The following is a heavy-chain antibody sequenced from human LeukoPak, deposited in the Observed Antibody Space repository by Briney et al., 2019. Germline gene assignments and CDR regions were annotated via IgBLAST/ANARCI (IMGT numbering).Heavy chain of an antibody. CDR3: AKEGSGSSSDN. J-gene: IGHJ4*02. Sequence: GESLKISCKASGYSFTSYLIGWVRQMPGKGLEWMGIVFPRDSDSRYSPSFQGQVTISADKSISTAYLQWSSLKASDTAIYFCAKEGSGSSSDNWGRGTLVTVPS. CDR1: GYSFTSYL. CDR2: VFPRDSDS. D-gene: IGHD6-25*01. V-gene: IGHV5-51*01.